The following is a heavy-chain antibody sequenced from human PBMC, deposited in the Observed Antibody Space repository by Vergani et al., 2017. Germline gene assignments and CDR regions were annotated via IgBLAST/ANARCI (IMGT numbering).Heavy chain of an antibody. Sequence: EVQLVESGGHFVQPGGSLRLSCTGSGFNFKDYKMNWVRQAPGKGLEWVAHLSRGGSTIEYADSVKGRFTVSRDNAMYSLYLQMDSLIGNDTAVYFCARNGYSYCYWIDHWGQGALVSVSS. CDR2: LSRGGSTI. D-gene: IGHD5-18*01. J-gene: IGHJ4*02. CDR1: GFNFKDYK. V-gene: IGHV3-48*01. CDR3: ARNGYSYCYWIDH.